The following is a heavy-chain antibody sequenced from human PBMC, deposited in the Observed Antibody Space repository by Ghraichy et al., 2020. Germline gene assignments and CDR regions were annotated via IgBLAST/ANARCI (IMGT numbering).Heavy chain of an antibody. CDR3: ARTVVARESARPGGY. CDR1: GLSFSDHW. J-gene: IGHJ4*02. V-gene: IGHV3-7*01. Sequence: GGSLRLSCAASGLSFSDHWMGWVRQAPGKGLEWVANINEDGSEKYYVGSVKGRFTISRDNAKNSLYLQMNSLGAEDTAVYYCARTVVARESARPGGYWGQGAPVTVSS. CDR2: INEDGSEK. D-gene: IGHD6-6*01.